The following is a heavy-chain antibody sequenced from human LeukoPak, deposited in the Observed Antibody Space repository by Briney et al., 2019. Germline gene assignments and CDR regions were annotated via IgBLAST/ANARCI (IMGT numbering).Heavy chain of an antibody. CDR2: IKTKVHGGKT. CDR1: GFTFSDSW. D-gene: IGHD4-11*01. V-gene: IGHV3-15*01. CDR3: SGHMTTADF. Sequence: PGGSLRLSCAASGFTFSDSWMSWVRQAPGKGLEWVARIKTKVHGGKTDYAAPVNGRFTISRDDSENNLFLQMNSLKAEDTGVYFCSGHMTTADFWGQGTLVTVSS. J-gene: IGHJ4*02.